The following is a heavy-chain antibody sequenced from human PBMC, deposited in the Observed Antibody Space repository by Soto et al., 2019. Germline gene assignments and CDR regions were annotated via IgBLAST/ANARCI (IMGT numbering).Heavy chain of an antibody. Sequence: QVQLVKSGGGLVKPGGSLRLSCAASGFTFRDYYMSWIRQAPGKGLEWVSYISISGSYTKYADSVKGRFTISRDNARSSLYLQMNSLGAEDTAVYYCATHSYGGNWYFDLWGRGTLVTVSS. D-gene: IGHD5-18*01. CDR3: ATHSYGGNWYFDL. V-gene: IGHV3-11*05. J-gene: IGHJ2*01. CDR2: ISISGSYT. CDR1: GFTFRDYY.